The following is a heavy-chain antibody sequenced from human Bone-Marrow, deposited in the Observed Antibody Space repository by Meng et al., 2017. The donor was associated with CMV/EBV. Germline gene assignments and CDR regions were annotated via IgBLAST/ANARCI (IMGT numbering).Heavy chain of an antibody. CDR3: ARDSGGGYYGFHL. CDR1: ACTFSAIS. CDR2: VNGLDYST. V-gene: IGHV3-11*01. D-gene: IGHD3-10*01. J-gene: IGHJ4*02. Sequence: TAGACTFSAISMHWIRPAPGKGLDWVSCVNGLDYSTYYADSVKVRFPISRDNAKNSVYLQMNNLRVEDTAVYYCARDSGGGYYGFHLWGQGTLVTVSS.